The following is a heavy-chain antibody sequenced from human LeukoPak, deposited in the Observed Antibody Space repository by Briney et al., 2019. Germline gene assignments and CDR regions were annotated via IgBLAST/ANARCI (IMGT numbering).Heavy chain of an antibody. V-gene: IGHV3-74*01. J-gene: IGHJ4*02. D-gene: IGHD3-22*01. CDR1: GFTFSSYW. CDR3: ARGGLYYYDSSAVDY. Sequence: GGSLRPSCAASGFTFSSYWMHWVRQAPGKGLVWVSRINSDGSSTSYADSVKGRFTISRDNAKNTLYLQMNSLRAEDTAVYYCARGGLYYYDSSAVDYWGQGTLVTVSS. CDR2: INSDGSST.